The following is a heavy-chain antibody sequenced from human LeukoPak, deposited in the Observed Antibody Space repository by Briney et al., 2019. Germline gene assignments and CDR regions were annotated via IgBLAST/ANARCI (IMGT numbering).Heavy chain of an antibody. J-gene: IGHJ5*02. V-gene: IGHV1-69*05. D-gene: IGHD5-18*01. CDR2: IIPMLGRS. Sequence: ASVKVSCKASGGSFSSYGISWVRQAPGQGLEWMGGIIPMLGRSNYAQKFQGRVTISTDESTSTTYMEMSSLRSEDTAVYYCAREDHTANNWFDPWGQGTLVTVSS. CDR1: GGSFSSYG. CDR3: AREDHTANNWFDP.